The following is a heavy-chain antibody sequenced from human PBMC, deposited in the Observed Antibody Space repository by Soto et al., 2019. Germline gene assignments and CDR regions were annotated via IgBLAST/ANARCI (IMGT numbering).Heavy chain of an antibody. V-gene: IGHV3-21*01. CDR2: ISSSCYI. CDR1: GFNFNSYT. CDR3: ARDCSGGSCYPGMDV. D-gene: IGHD2-15*01. Sequence: EVQLVESGGGLVKPGGSLRLSCAASGFNFNSYTINWVRQAPGKRLECLSSISSSCYIFSTDSVRGRFTISRDNAKNSVYLQINSLRAEDTAVYFCARDCSGGSCYPGMDVWGQGTTVTVSS. J-gene: IGHJ6*02.